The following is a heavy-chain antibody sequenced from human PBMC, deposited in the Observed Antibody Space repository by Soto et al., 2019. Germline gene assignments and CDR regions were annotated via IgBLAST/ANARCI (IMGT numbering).Heavy chain of an antibody. CDR2: MNPNSGNT. J-gene: IGHJ6*03. V-gene: IGHV1-8*01. D-gene: IGHD2-2*01. CDR1: GYTFTSYD. CDR3: ARWAYCSSTSCPKYYYYYYMDV. Sequence: ASVKVSCKASGYTFTSYDINWVRQATGQGLEWMGWMNPNSGNTGYAQKFQGRVTMTRNTSISTAYMELSSLRSEDTAVYYCARWAYCSSTSCPKYYYYYYMDVWGKGTTVTVSS.